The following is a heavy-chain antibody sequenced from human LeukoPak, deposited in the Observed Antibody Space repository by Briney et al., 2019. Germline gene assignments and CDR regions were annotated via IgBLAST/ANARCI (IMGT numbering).Heavy chain of an antibody. CDR1: GFTFSSYW. V-gene: IGHV3-23*01. CDR3: VRLGFCSGVDCYWDPSYNL. Sequence: TGGSLRLSCAASGFTFSSYWMTWVRQVPGKGLEWVASLTGSGQTTQYADFARGRFTISRDNSKNTLYLHMHSLNAEHTAVYYCVRLGFCSGVDCYWDPSYNLWGQGTLVTVSS. CDR2: LTGSGQTT. J-gene: IGHJ1*01. D-gene: IGHD2-21*02.